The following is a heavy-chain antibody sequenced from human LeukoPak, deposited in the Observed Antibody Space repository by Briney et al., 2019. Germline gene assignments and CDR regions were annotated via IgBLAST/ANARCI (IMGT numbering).Heavy chain of an antibody. V-gene: IGHV3-30*19. CDR2: ISYDGSNK. J-gene: IGHJ4*02. CDR1: GFTFSSYG. CDR3: ASEPGIAAAVDY. Sequence: GGSLRLSCAASGFTFSSYGMHWVRQAPGKGLEWVAVISYDGSNKYYADSVKGRFTISRDNSKNTLYLQMNSLRAEDTAVYYCASEPGIAAAVDYWGQGTLVTVSS. D-gene: IGHD6-13*01.